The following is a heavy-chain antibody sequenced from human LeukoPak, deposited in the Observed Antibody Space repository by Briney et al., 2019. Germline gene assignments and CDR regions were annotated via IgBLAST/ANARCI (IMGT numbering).Heavy chain of an antibody. CDR2: IYSGGSR. V-gene: IGHV3-66*02. J-gene: IGHJ4*02. CDR1: GFTVSYNY. CDR3: ASPGVGRKVGRPGSYDSYYFDY. Sequence: PGGSLRLSCAASGFTVSYNYMNWVRQAPGKGLEWVSVIYSGGSRDYADSVKGRFTISRDTSKNTLYPQMNSLRAEDTAVYYCASPGVGRKVGRPGSYDSYYFDYWGQGTLVTVSS. D-gene: IGHD3-22*01.